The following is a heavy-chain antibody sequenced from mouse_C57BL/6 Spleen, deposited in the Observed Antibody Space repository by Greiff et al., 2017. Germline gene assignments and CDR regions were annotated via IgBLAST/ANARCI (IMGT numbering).Heavy chain of an antibody. CDR3: ARPTVVDYAMNY. Sequence: QVQLQQPGAELVMPGASVKLSCKASGYTFTSYWMHWVKQRPGQGLEWIGEIDPSDSYTNYNQKFKGKSTLTVDKSSSTAYMQLSSLTSEDSAVYYCARPTVVDYAMNYWGQGTSVTISS. J-gene: IGHJ4*01. D-gene: IGHD1-1*01. CDR1: GYTFTSYW. CDR2: IDPSDSYT. V-gene: IGHV1-69*01.